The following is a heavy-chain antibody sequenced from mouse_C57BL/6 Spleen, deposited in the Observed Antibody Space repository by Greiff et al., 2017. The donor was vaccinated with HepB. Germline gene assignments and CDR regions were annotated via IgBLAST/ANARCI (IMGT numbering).Heavy chain of an antibody. V-gene: IGHV1-82*01. CDR3: ARRELDYGSSGDYAMDY. J-gene: IGHJ4*01. CDR1: GYAFSSSW. CDR2: IYPGDGDT. D-gene: IGHD1-1*01. Sequence: VQLQQSGPELVKPGASVKISCKASGYAFSSSWMNWVKQRPGKGLEWIGRIYPGDGDTNYNGKFKGKATLTADKSSSTAYMQLSSLTSEDSAVYFCARRELDYGSSGDYAMDYWGQGTSVTVSS.